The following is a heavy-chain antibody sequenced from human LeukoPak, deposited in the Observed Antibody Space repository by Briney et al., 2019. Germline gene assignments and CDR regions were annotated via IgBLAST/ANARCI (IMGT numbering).Heavy chain of an antibody. Sequence: GGSLRLSCAASGFTFSNYAMSWLRQAPGKGLEWVSAISGSGGSTYYADSVKGRFTIPRDNSKNTLYLQMNSLRAEDMAVYYCAKDDAMVLGVPARYAFDIWGQGTMVTVSS. CDR2: ISGSGGST. CDR1: GFTFSNYA. V-gene: IGHV3-23*01. D-gene: IGHD3-10*01. CDR3: AKDDAMVLGVPARYAFDI. J-gene: IGHJ3*02.